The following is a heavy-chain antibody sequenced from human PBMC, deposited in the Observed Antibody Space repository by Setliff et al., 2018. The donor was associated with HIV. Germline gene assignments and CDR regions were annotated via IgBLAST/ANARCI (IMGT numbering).Heavy chain of an antibody. J-gene: IGHJ4*02. CDR1: GGSTTNNNYY. D-gene: IGHD1-26*01. CDR2: IYYSGST. Sequence: PSETLSLTCNVSGGSTTNNNYYWGWIRQPPGKGLEWIASIYYSGSTSYNPALKSRVTMSVDAAKSQFFLKVASVTAADTAMYFCVRLYRGSTTKEKSDSWGQGMLVTVSS. CDR3: VRLYRGSTTKEKSDS. V-gene: IGHV4-39*07.